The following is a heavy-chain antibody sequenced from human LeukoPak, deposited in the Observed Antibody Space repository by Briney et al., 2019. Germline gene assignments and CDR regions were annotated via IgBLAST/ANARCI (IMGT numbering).Heavy chain of an antibody. D-gene: IGHD1-7*01. J-gene: IGHJ5*01. CDR1: GFTVSSNY. CDR3: ARDGTTTRYNWFDS. CDR2: IIRSDDTT. Sequence: GGSLRLSCAASGFTVSSNYMTWVRQAPGKGLEWVSGIIRSDDTTYYADSVKGRFTISRDSSKNTLYLQMNSLRAEDTAIYYCARDGTTTRYNWFDSWGQGTLVTVSS. V-gene: IGHV3-23*01.